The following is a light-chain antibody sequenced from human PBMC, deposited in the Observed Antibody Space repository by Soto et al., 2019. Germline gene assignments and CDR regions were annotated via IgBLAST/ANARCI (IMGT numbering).Light chain of an antibody. CDR2: DNN. CDR3: ASWDDSLNGLL. J-gene: IGLJ1*01. Sequence: QSVLTQPPSASGTPGQRVTISCSGSSSNIGINAVNWYQQLPGTAPKLLMYDNNQRPSGVPDRVSSSKSGTSASLAISGLQSDDEADYYCASWDDSLNGLLFGTGTKVTVL. V-gene: IGLV1-44*01. CDR1: SSNIGINA.